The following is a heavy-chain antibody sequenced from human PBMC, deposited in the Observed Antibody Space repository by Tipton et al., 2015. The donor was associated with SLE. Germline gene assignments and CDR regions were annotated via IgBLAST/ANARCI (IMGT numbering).Heavy chain of an antibody. Sequence: GSLRLSCAASGFTVSSNYMSWVRQAPGKGLEWVSVISGSGGSTYYADSVKGRFTISRDNSKNTLYLQMNSLRAEDTAVYYCAKGGGQQLSVLWYFDYWGQGTLVTVSS. CDR2: ISGSGGST. J-gene: IGHJ4*02. D-gene: IGHD6-13*01. CDR1: GFTVSSNY. V-gene: IGHV3-23*01. CDR3: AKGGGQQLSVLWYFDY.